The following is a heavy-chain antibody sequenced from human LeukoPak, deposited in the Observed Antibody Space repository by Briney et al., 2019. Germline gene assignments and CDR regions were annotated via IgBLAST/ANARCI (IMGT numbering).Heavy chain of an antibody. CDR2: ISSSSGTI. CDR1: GFTFSSYS. CDR3: ARDHNYAFDY. V-gene: IGHV3-48*01. D-gene: IGHD5-18*01. Sequence: GGSQRLSCAASGFTFSSYSMNWVRQAPGKGLEWVSYISSSSGTINYAGSVKGRFTISGDIARNSLYLQMNSLRAEDTAVYYCARDHNYAFDYWGQGTLVTVPS. J-gene: IGHJ4*02.